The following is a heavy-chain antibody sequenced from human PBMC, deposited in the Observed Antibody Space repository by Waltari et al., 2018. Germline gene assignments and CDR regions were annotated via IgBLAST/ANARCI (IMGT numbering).Heavy chain of an antibody. Sequence: QVQLVQSGPEVKQPGASVRVSCKTSGYTFTSYYLHWVRQAPGPGLEWMAGLNSNTGDSQSAQTFQGRVTVTKDTSLTTVYLELSGLRSDDTALYYCARETLPGNKIIDYWGQGTLVTVSS. D-gene: IGHD1-1*01. J-gene: IGHJ4*02. V-gene: IGHV1-2*02. CDR2: LNSNTGDS. CDR1: GYTFTSYY. CDR3: ARETLPGNKIIDY.